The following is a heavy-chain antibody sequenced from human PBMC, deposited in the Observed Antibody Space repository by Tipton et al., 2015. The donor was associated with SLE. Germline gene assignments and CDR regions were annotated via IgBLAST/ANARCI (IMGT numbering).Heavy chain of an antibody. J-gene: IGHJ4*02. CDR2: IFYSGRT. CDR1: GGSFTNSDYY. Sequence: TLSLTCSVSGGSFTNSDYYWGWIRQPPGKGLEYIGSIFYSGRTYYNPSLKSRVTMSVDTSKNQFSLRLTSVTAADTTVYYCPRHAQPFGGTFDYWGQGTLVTVSS. V-gene: IGHV4-39*01. D-gene: IGHD3-16*01. CDR3: PRHAQPFGGTFDY.